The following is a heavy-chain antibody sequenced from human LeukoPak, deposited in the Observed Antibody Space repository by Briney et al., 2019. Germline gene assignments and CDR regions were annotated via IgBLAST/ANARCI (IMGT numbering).Heavy chain of an antibody. D-gene: IGHD1-26*01. CDR3: ARISLGAIWGYYYGMDV. V-gene: IGHV1-69*13. CDR2: IIPIFDTA. CDR1: GGTFSSYS. Sequence: SVTVSCKASGGTFSSYSISWVRQAPGQGLEWMGGIIPIFDTADYAQKFQGRVTITADESTSTAYMELSSLRSEDTAVFYCARISLGAIWGYYYGMDVWGQGTTVTVSS. J-gene: IGHJ6*02.